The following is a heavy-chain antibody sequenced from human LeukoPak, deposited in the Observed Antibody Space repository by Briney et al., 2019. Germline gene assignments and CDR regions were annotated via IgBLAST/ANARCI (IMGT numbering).Heavy chain of an antibody. D-gene: IGHD3-16*02. CDR1: GGTFSSYA. CDR3: ARDIGGPEDY. CDR2: IIPVFGTA. J-gene: IGHJ4*02. V-gene: IGHV1-69*05. Sequence: ASVKVSCKASGGTFSSYAISWVRQAPGQGLEWMGRIIPVFGTANYAQKFQGRVTITTDESTSTAYMELSSLRSEDTAVYYCARDIGGPEDYWGQGTLVTVPS.